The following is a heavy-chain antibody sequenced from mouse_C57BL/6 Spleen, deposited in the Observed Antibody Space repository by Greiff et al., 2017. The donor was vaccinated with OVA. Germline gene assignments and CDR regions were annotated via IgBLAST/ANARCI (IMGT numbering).Heavy chain of an antibody. J-gene: IGHJ4*01. CDR2: ISYSGST. Sequence: EVQGVESGPGMVKPSQSLSLTCTVTGYSITSGYDWHWIRHFPGNKLEWMGYISYSGSTNYNPSLKSRISITHDTSKNHFFLKLNSVTTEDTATYYCAGGPYDYGDNPYYAMDYWGQGTSVTVSS. CDR1: GYSITSGYD. V-gene: IGHV3-1*01. CDR3: AGGPYDYGDNPYYAMDY. D-gene: IGHD2-4*01.